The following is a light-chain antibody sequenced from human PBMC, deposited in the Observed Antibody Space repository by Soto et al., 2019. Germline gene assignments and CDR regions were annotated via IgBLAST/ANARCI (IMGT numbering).Light chain of an antibody. CDR2: DNN. CDR3: GTWDSSLSAVV. J-gene: IGLJ2*01. V-gene: IGLV1-51*01. Sequence: QSVLTQPPSVSAAPGQRVTIACSGRSSNIGNNDVSWYQQFPGTAPKLLIYDNNNRPSGIPDRFSGSKSGTSATLDITGLQTGDEADYYCGTWDSSLSAVVFGGGTKVTVL. CDR1: SSNIGNND.